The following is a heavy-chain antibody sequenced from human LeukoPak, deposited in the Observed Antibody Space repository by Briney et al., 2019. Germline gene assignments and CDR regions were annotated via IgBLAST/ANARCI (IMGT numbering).Heavy chain of an antibody. CDR3: ARANDNDDSSGYSHDQ. CDR1: GFTFSSYW. CDR2: INTDGTTT. D-gene: IGHD3-22*01. J-gene: IGHJ4*02. Sequence: PGGSLRLSCAASGFTFSSYWMHWVRQAPGKGLVWVSRINTDGTTTDYADSVTCRLTISGDNAKSTLYLQMNSLRAEDTAVYYCARANDNDDSSGYSHDQWGQGTLVTVSS. V-gene: IGHV3-74*01.